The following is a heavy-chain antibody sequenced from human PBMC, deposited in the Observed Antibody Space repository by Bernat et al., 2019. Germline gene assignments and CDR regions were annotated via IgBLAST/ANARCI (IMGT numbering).Heavy chain of an antibody. V-gene: IGHV4-39*01. CDR3: ESLDDVVVAATADY. D-gene: IGHD2-15*01. Sequence: QLQLQESGPGLVKPSETLSLTCTVSGGSISSSSYYWGWIRQPPGKGLEWIGSIYYSGSTYYNPTLKSRVTISVDTSKNQFSLKLSSVTAADTAVYYCESLDDVVVAATADYWGQGTLVTVSS. CDR2: IYYSGST. J-gene: IGHJ4*02. CDR1: GGSISSSSYY.